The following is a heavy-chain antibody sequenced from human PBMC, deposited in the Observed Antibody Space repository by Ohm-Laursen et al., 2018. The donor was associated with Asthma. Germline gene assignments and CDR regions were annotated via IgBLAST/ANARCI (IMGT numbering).Heavy chain of an antibody. J-gene: IGHJ4*02. CDR1: GGSISSGGYS. CDR3: ARDVMEWYLPAFDF. D-gene: IGHD3-3*01. Sequence: TLSLTCTVSGGSISSGGYSWSWIRQPPGKGLEWIGYIYHSGSTYYNPSLKSRVTISVDRSKNQFSLKLSSVTAADTAVYYCARDVMEWYLPAFDFWGQGTLVTVSS. CDR2: IYHSGST. V-gene: IGHV4-30-2*01.